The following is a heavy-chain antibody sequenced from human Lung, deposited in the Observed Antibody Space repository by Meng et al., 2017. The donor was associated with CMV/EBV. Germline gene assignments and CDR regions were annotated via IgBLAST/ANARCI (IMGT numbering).Heavy chain of an antibody. V-gene: IGHV1-2*02. CDR2: IHPYTGDT. CDR3: ARVQFLETANDAFDL. CDR1: GYTFIGYY. J-gene: IGHJ3*01. Sequence: SVKVSCXASGYTFIGYYMHWVRQAPGQGLEWMGWIHPYTGDTNYAQKFQGRVIMTRDMSINTVYMELSRLRSDDTAVYYCARVQFLETANDAFDLWGQGTMVTVSS. D-gene: IGHD2-21*01.